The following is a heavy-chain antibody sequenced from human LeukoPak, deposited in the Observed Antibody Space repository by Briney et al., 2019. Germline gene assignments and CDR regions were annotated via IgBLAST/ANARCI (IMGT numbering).Heavy chain of an antibody. V-gene: IGHV4-59*08. D-gene: IGHD3-10*01. CDR3: ARHYGP. J-gene: IGHJ5*02. CDR1: DGSINSYY. Sequence: SETLSLTCSVSDGSINSYYWNWIRRPPGKGLEWIGYIYYNGNTYYNPSLKSRVTISVDTSKNQFSLKLNSVTAADTAVYYCARHYGPWGQGTLVTVSS. CDR2: IYYNGNT.